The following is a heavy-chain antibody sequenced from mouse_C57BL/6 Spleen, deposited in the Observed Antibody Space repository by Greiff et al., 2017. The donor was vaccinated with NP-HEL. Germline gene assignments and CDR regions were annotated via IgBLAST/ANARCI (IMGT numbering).Heavy chain of an antibody. J-gene: IGHJ2*01. CDR2: IYPGDGDT. CDR1: GYAFSSSW. V-gene: IGHV1-82*01. CDR3: AREDYFDY. Sequence: LEESGPELVKPGASVKISCKASGYAFSSSWMNWVKQRPGKGLEWIGRIYPGDGDTNYNGKFKGKATLTADKSSSTAYMQLSSLTSEDSAVYCCAREDYFDYWGKGTTLTVSS.